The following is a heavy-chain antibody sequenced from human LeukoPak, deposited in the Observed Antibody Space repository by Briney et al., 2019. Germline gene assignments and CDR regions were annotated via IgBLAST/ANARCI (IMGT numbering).Heavy chain of an antibody. CDR3: ARQSDYGFDY. Sequence: PSETLSLTCTVSSGSISSNSYYWGWIRQPPGKWLEWIASFYFSGSTYYNPSLKSRVTIYVHTSKNQVSHNLNSVTPADTAVYYCARQSDYGFDYWGQGTLVTVSS. D-gene: IGHD4-17*01. CDR1: SGSISSNSYY. J-gene: IGHJ4*02. CDR2: FYFSGST. V-gene: IGHV4-39*01.